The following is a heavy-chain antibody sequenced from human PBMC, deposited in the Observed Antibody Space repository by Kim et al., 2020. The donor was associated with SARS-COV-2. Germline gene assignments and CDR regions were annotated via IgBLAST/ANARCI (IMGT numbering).Heavy chain of an antibody. V-gene: IGHV3-33*01. J-gene: IGHJ4*02. D-gene: IGHD2-8*01. Sequence: YADSVKGRFTISRDNSKNTLYLQMNSLRAEDTAVYYCARGDGPTKYYFDYWGQGTLVTVSS. CDR3: ARGDGPTKYYFDY.